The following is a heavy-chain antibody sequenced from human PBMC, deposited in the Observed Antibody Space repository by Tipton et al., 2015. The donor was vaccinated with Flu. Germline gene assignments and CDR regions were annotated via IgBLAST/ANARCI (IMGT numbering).Heavy chain of an antibody. CDR2: IYTSGST. D-gene: IGHD1-26*01. CDR1: GDSISSYY. Sequence: TLSLTCTVSGDSISSYYWSWIRQPAGKGLEWIGRIYTSGSTNYNASLKSRVTMSVDTSKNQFSLKLSSVTVADTAVYYCARYGTYDGSRYFQHWGQGTLVTVFS. J-gene: IGHJ1*01. CDR3: ARYGTYDGSRYFQH. V-gene: IGHV4-4*07.